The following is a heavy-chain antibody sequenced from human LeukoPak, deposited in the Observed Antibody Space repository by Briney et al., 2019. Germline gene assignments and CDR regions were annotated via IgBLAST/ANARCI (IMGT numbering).Heavy chain of an antibody. CDR2: ISSNSAYL. J-gene: IGHJ4*02. D-gene: IGHD3-22*01. V-gene: IGHV3-21*01. Sequence: GGSLRLSCAASGFTFSDYSMNWVRQAPGKGLEWVSSISSNSAYLYYVDSLRGRFTVSRDNAKSSLSLQMNSLRVEDTAVYYCAKGQRSGYYSAYDYWGQGTLVTVSS. CDR1: GFTFSDYS. CDR3: AKGQRSGYYSAYDY.